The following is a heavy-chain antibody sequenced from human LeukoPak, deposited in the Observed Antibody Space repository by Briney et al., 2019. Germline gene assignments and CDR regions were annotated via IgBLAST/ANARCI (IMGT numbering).Heavy chain of an antibody. CDR3: ARGNRVYYDSSFDP. CDR2: INHSGST. Sequence: PSETLSLTCAVYGGSFSGYYWSWIRQPPGKGLEWIGEINHSGSTNYNPSLKSRVTISVNTSKNQFSLKLSSVTAADTAVHYCARGNRVYYDSSFDPWGQGTLVTVSS. J-gene: IGHJ5*02. D-gene: IGHD3-22*01. V-gene: IGHV4-34*01. CDR1: GGSFSGYY.